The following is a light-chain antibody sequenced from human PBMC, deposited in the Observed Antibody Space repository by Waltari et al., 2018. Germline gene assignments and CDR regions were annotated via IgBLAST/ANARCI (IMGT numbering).Light chain of an antibody. V-gene: IGKV3-15*01. J-gene: IGKJ4*01. CDR2: GAS. CDR1: QSISSD. Sequence: EIVMTQSPATLSVSPGERATLSVRASQSISSDLAWYHHKPGQAPRLLIFGASTRATGVPARFSGSGSGTDFTLTINSMQSEDFAFYYCQQYNHWPPLTFGGGTKVEIK. CDR3: QQYNHWPPLT.